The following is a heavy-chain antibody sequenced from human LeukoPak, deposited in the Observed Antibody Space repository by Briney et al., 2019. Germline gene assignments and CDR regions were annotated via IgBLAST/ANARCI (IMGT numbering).Heavy chain of an antibody. D-gene: IGHD1-7*01. Sequence: PGGSLRLSCAASGFTFSSYAMSWFRQAPGKGLEWVSVISGSGGSTYYADSVKGRFTISRDNSKNTLYLQMNSLRAEDTAVYYCAKAIFWNYGRYFDYWGQGTLVTVSS. CDR1: GFTFSSYA. J-gene: IGHJ4*02. CDR2: ISGSGGST. V-gene: IGHV3-23*01. CDR3: AKAIFWNYGRYFDY.